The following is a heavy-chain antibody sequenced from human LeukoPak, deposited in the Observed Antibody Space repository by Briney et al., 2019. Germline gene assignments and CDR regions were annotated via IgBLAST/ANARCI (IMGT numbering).Heavy chain of an antibody. D-gene: IGHD2-15*01. CDR1: GYTFTSYA. V-gene: IGHV1-3*03. CDR3: AMRYCSGGSCYFNWFDP. Sequence: ASVKVSCKASGYTFTSYAMHWVRQAPGQRLEWMGWINAGNGNTKYSQEFQGRVTITRDTSASTAYMELSSLRSEDTAVYYCAMRYCSGGSCYFNWFDPWGQGTLVTVSS. CDR2: INAGNGNT. J-gene: IGHJ5*02.